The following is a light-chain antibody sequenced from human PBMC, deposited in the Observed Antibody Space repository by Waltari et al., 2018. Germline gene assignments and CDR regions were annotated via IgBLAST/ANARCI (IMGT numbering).Light chain of an antibody. Sequence: EIVLTQSPGTLSLSPGATAILSCRASPNVSQNHVAWFQVKPGQPPRLLIYAAANRAPGVPVKFSGRGSGTDFSLTILIVEPEDFAVYSCHQYGSSIRSFGQGTKVEVK. CDR1: PNVSQNH. J-gene: IGKJ1*01. V-gene: IGKV3-20*01. CDR3: HQYGSSIRS. CDR2: AAA.